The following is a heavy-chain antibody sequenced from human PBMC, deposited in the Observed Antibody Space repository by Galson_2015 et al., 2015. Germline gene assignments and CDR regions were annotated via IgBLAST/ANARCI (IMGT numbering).Heavy chain of an antibody. CDR2: ISSSSSYI. Sequence: SLRLSCAASGFTFGNYSMNWVRQAPGKGLEWVSSISSSSSYIYYADSVKGRFTISRDNAKNSLYLQMNSLRAEDTAVYYCARYRTGRRSGGSCSEAFDIWGQGTMVTVSS. D-gene: IGHD2-15*01. CDR1: GFTFGNYS. V-gene: IGHV3-21*01. J-gene: IGHJ3*02. CDR3: ARYRTGRRSGGSCSEAFDI.